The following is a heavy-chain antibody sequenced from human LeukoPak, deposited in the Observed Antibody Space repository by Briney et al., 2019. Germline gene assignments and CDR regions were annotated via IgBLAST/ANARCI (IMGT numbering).Heavy chain of an antibody. V-gene: IGHV4-30-4*01. CDR1: GGSISSGDYS. D-gene: IGHD5-18*01. J-gene: IGHJ4*02. CDR3: ARDVYSSGSGLD. Sequence: SETLSLTCTVSGGSISSGDYSWSWIRQPPGKGLEWIGYIYYSGSTHYNPSLKSRVTISVDTSKNQFSLRLSSVTAADTAVYYCARDVYSSGSGLDWGQGTLVTVSS. CDR2: IYYSGST.